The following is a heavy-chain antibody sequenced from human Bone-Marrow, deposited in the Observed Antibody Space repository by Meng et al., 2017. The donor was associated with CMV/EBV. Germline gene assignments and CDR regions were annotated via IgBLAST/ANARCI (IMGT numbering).Heavy chain of an antibody. CDR3: AVSAGAPASLDY. CDR1: GFTFGHSA. Sequence: GESLKISCTGSGFTFGHSAMHWVRQAPGKGLEWVGRSRNKPNSYTTEYAASVKGRFTTSRDDSKNSVLLQMSSLKTEDTAVYYCAVSAGAPASLDYWGQGTLVTVSS. D-gene: IGHD2-2*01. CDR2: SRNKPNSYTT. J-gene: IGHJ4*02. V-gene: IGHV3-72*01.